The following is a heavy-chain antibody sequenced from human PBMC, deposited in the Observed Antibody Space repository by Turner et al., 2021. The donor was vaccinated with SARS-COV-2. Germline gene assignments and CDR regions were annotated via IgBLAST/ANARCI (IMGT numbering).Heavy chain of an antibody. D-gene: IGHD3-22*01. CDR2: IHYGGRG. CDR1: GGSVSSGAYY. CDR3: ASSLDYYDSSGPEGWFDP. V-gene: IGHV4-61*08. Sequence: QVQLQESGPGLVKPSETLSFTCTVSGGSVSSGAYYWSWSRQPPGKGLEWIGYIHYGGRGNTNPSLRSRVTISAHTSKNQFSLNLSSVTAADTAVYYCASSLDYYDSSGPEGWFDPWGQGILVTVSS. J-gene: IGHJ5*02.